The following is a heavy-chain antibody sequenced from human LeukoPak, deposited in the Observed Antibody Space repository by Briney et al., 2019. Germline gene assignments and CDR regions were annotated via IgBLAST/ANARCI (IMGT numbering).Heavy chain of an antibody. CDR2: ISYDGSNK. D-gene: IGHD3-16*01. CDR3: APQGGDY. J-gene: IGHJ4*02. V-gene: IGHV3-30*03. CDR1: GFTFSSYG. Sequence: GRSLRLSCAASGFTFSSYGMHWVRQAPGKGLEWVAVISYDGSNKYYADSVKGRFTISRDNAKNSLYLQMNSLRAEDTAVYYCAPQGGDYWGQGTLVTVSS.